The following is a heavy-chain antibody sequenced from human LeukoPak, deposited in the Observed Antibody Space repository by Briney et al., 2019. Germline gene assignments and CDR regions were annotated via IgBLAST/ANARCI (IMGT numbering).Heavy chain of an antibody. J-gene: IGHJ4*02. D-gene: IGHD5-18*01. V-gene: IGHV3-48*01. Sequence: GGSLRLSCAASGFTFSSYIMNWVRQAPGKGLEWVSYISSSSSTIYYADSVKGRFTISRDNAKNSLYLQMNSLRAEDTAVYYCARGDTAMVFDYWGQGTLVTVSS. CDR3: ARGDTAMVFDY. CDR1: GFTFSSYI. CDR2: ISSSSSTI.